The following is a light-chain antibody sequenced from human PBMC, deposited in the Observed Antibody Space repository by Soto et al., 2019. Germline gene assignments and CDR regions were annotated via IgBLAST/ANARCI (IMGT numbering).Light chain of an antibody. CDR1: QSVSIN. CDR3: QQYNNWPRT. V-gene: IGKV3D-15*01. J-gene: IGKJ1*01. CDR2: GAS. Sequence: EIVMTQSPATLSVSPGERATLSCRASQSVSINLAWYQQKPGQAPRLLIYGASTRATSIPARFSGSGSGTEFTLIIDSLQSEDFAVYYCQQYNNWPRTFGQGTKVDI.